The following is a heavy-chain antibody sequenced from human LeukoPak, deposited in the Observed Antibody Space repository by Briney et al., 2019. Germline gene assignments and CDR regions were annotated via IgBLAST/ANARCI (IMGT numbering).Heavy chain of an antibody. CDR2: INTDGTVT. CDR1: GFTLSKYW. V-gene: IGHV3-74*01. Sequence: GWSLRLSRAASGFTLSKYWMLWVRQAPGRGVERVSRINTDGTVTTYAHTVQGRFTVSRDNADHTLFLPINRVRDEETTVYYFPTRQWLAPPPDSWGQGTPVTVSS. CDR3: PTRQWLAPPPDS. J-gene: IGHJ4*02. D-gene: IGHD6-19*01.